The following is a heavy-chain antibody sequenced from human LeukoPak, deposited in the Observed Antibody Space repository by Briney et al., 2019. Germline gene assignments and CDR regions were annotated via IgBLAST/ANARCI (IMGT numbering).Heavy chain of an antibody. D-gene: IGHD3-22*01. CDR3: ARDIRYYYDSSGSPGY. CDR2: ISSSCSYI. Sequence: PGGSLRLSCAASGFTFSSYSMNWVRQAPGKGLEWVSSISSSCSYIYYADSVKGRFTIFRDNAKNSLYLQMNSLRAEDTAVYYCARDIRYYYDSSGSPGYWGQGTLVTVSS. J-gene: IGHJ4*02. CDR1: GFTFSSYS. V-gene: IGHV3-21*01.